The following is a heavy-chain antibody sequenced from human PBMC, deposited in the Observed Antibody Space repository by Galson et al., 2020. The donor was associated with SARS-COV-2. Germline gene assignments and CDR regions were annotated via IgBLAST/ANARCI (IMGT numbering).Heavy chain of an antibody. Sequence: SETLSLTCAVYGGSFSSSNWWSWVRQPPGKGLEWIGEIYHSGSTNYNPSLKSRVTISVDKSKNQFSLKLSSVTAADTAVYYCARDGERGYSGYDYVYYYYGMDVWGQGTMVTVSS. J-gene: IGHJ6*02. V-gene: IGHV4-4*02. D-gene: IGHD5-12*01. CDR2: IYHSGST. CDR1: GGSFSSSNW. CDR3: ARDGERGYSGYDYVYYYYGMDV.